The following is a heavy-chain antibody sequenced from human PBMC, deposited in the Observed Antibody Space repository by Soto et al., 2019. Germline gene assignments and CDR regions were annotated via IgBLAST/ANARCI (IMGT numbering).Heavy chain of an antibody. CDR2: ISPVFGII. J-gene: IGHJ6*02. D-gene: IGHD3-22*01. V-gene: IGHV1-69*01. CDR3: AGGLIVVAGSSAYYSMDV. Sequence: QVHLLLQSGAEVKKPGSSVKVACKASGGNPSNSAISWVRQAPGQGLEWMGGISPVFGIISHAQNFQGSVTITADESTSTAYMELSSLRSEDTAVYFWAGGLIVVAGSSAYYSMDVWGQGTTVTVSS. CDR1: GGNPSNSA.